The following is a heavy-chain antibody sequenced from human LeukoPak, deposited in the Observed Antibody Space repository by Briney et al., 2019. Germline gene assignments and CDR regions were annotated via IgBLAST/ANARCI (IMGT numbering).Heavy chain of an antibody. J-gene: IGHJ4*02. CDR2: ISSSGTTI. D-gene: IGHD1/OR15-1a*01. CDR3: ARSDIGITY. Sequence: GGSLRLSCAASGFTFSSYEMNWVRQAPGKGLEWLSYISSSGTTIYYADSVKGRFTISRDNAKNSLYLQMNSLRAEDTAVYYCARSDIGITYWGQGNLVTVSS. V-gene: IGHV3-48*03. CDR1: GFTFSSYE.